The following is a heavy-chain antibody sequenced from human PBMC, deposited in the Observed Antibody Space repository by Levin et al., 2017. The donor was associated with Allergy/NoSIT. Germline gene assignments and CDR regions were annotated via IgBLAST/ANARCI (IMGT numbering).Heavy chain of an antibody. J-gene: IGHJ4*02. Sequence: SETLSLTCAVYGGSFSGYYWSWIRQPPGKGLEWIGEINHSGSTNYNPSLKSRVTISVDTSKNQFSLKLSSVTAADTAVYYCARGVPLRTMVRGVTKYYFDYWGQGTLVTVSS. CDR1: GGSFSGYY. D-gene: IGHD3-10*01. V-gene: IGHV4-34*01. CDR2: INHSGST. CDR3: ARGVPLRTMVRGVTKYYFDY.